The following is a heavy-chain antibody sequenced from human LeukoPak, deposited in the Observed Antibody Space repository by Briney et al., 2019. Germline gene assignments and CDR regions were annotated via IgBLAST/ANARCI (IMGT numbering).Heavy chain of an antibody. CDR2: INPNSGGT. J-gene: IGHJ5*02. CDR1: GYTFTGYY. D-gene: IGHD3-10*01. CDR3: ARGHYYGSGSYYNPWFDP. V-gene: IGHV1-2*02. Sequence: ASVKVSCKASGYTFTGYYMHWVRQAPGQGLEWMGWINPNSGGTNYAQKLQGRVTMTTDTSTSTAYMELRSLRSDDTAVYYCARGHYYGSGSYYNPWFDPWGQGTLVTVSS.